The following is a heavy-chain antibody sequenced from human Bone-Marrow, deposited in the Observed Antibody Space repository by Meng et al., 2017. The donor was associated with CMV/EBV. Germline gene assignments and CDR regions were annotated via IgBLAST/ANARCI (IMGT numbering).Heavy chain of an antibody. CDR3: ARVLSGRKGYYYYYGMDV. CDR2: ISAYNGNT. J-gene: IGHJ6*02. D-gene: IGHD2-15*01. Sequence: ASVKVSCKASGYTFTSYGISWVRQAPGQGLEWMGWISAYNGNTNYAQKLQGRVTMTTDTSTSTAYMELRSLRSDDTAVYYCARVLSGRKGYYYYYGMDVWGQGTTVTVSS. V-gene: IGHV1-18*01. CDR1: GYTFTSYG.